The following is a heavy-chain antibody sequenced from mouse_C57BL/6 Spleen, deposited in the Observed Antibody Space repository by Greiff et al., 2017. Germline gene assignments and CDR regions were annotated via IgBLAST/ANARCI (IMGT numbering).Heavy chain of an antibody. CDR1: GYTFTDYE. CDR3: TGPYYSNDEGFAY. CDR2: IDPETGGT. V-gene: IGHV1-15*01. Sequence: QVQLQQSGAELVRPGASVTLSCKASGYTFTDYEMHWVKQTPVHGLEWIGAIDPETGGTAYNQKFKGKAILTADKSSSTAYMELRSLTSEDSAVYYCTGPYYSNDEGFAYWGQGTLVTVSA. D-gene: IGHD2-12*01. J-gene: IGHJ3*01.